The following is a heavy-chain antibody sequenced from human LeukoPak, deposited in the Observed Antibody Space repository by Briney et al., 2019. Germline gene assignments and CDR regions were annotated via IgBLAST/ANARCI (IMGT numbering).Heavy chain of an antibody. J-gene: IGHJ4*02. CDR2: IIPIFGTA. CDR3: AREYSYGPQYFDY. Sequence: ASVKVSCKASGGTYSSYVISWVRQAPGQRLEWMGGIIPIFGTANYAQKFQGRVTITPDESTSTAYMELSSLRSEDTAVYYCAREYSYGPQYFDYWGQGTLVTVSS. D-gene: IGHD5-18*01. CDR1: GGTYSSYV. V-gene: IGHV1-69*13.